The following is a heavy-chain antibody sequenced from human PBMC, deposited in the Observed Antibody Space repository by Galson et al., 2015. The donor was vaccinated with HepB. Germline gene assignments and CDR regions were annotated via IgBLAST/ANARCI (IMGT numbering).Heavy chain of an antibody. CDR1: GSTFTGYY. V-gene: IGHV1-2*06. J-gene: IGHJ4*02. Sequence: SVKVSCKASGSTFTGYYMHWVRQAPGQGLEWMGRISPNSGVTNYAQKFQGRVTMTRDTSISTAYMELSSLRSDDTAVYYCAREAYRGSYFDYWGQGTLVAVSS. CDR2: ISPNSGVT. CDR3: AREAYRGSYFDY. D-gene: IGHD1-26*01.